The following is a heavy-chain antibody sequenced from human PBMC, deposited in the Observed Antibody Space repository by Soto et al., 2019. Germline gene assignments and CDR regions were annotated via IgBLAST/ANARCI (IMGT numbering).Heavy chain of an antibody. D-gene: IGHD2-15*01. V-gene: IGHV4-59*08. CDR1: GGSISNYY. Sequence: SETLSLTCTVSGGSISNYYWNWIRQPPGKALEWIGYLYPSGSTNYNPSLKSRVTMSVDTSKNQFSLKLSSVTAADTAVYYCARQTENCSGGSCSFPLDYWGQGTLVTVSS. J-gene: IGHJ4*02. CDR2: LYPSGST. CDR3: ARQTENCSGGSCSFPLDY.